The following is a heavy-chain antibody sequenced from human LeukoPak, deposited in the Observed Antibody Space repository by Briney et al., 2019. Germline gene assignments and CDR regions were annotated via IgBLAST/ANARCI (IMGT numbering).Heavy chain of an antibody. V-gene: IGHV4-59*01. CDR2: IYYSGST. CDR1: GGSISSYY. Sequence: PSETLSLTCTVSGGSISSYYWSWIRQPPGKGLEGIGYIYYSGSTNYNPSLKSRVTISVDTSKNQFSLKLSSVTAADTAVYYCARAQSHYYYMDVWGKGTTVTVSS. CDR3: ARAQSHYYYMDV. J-gene: IGHJ6*03. D-gene: IGHD4-11*01.